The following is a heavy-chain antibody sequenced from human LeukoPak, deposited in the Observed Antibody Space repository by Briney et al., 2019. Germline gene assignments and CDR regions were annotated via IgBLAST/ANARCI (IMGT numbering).Heavy chain of an antibody. CDR1: GYTFTDYF. D-gene: IGHD5-18*01. V-gene: IGHV1-2*02. J-gene: IGHJ3*02. CDR3: ARESDTALFDI. CDR2: INPKSGGT. Sequence: ASVKVSCKASGYTFTDYFMNWVRQAPGQGLEWMGWINPKSGGTVYAQKFQGRVTMTRDTSISTAYMELSRLRSDDTAVYYCARESDTALFDIWGQGTMVTVSS.